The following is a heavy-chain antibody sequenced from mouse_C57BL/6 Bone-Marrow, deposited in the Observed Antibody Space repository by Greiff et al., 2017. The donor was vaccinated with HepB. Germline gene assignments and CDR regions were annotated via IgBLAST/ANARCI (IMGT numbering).Heavy chain of an antibody. D-gene: IGHD1-1*01. V-gene: IGHV5-4*03. CDR1: GFTFSSYA. Sequence: EVKLVESGGGLVKPGGSLKLSCAASGFTFSSYAMSWVRQTPEKRLEWVATISDGGSYTYYPDNVKGRFTISRDNAKNNLYLQMSHLKSEDTAMYYCAYYYGSSYVRFAYWGQGTLVTVSA. J-gene: IGHJ3*01. CDR2: ISDGGSYT. CDR3: AYYYGSSYVRFAY.